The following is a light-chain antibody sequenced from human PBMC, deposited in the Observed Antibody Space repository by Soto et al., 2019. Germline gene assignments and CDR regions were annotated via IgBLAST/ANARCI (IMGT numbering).Light chain of an antibody. Sequence: EIVLTQSPATLSLSPGERATLSCGASQSVTSSHLAWYQQKPGLAPRLLIYDASRRATGIPDRFSGSGSGRDFTLTISRLEPEDFAVYFCQQYGSSPLTFGQGTDWRL. CDR3: QQYGSSPLT. J-gene: IGKJ5*01. CDR1: QSVTSSH. CDR2: DAS. V-gene: IGKV3D-20*01.